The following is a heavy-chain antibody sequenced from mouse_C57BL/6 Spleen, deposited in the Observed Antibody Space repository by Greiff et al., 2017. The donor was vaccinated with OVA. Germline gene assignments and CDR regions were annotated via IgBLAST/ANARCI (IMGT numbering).Heavy chain of an antibody. V-gene: IGHV1-72*01. D-gene: IGHD1-1*01. CDR3: ARVTTVLDWDFDV. J-gene: IGHJ1*03. CDR1: GYTFTSYW. Sequence: QVQLQQPGAELVKPGASVKLSCKASGYTFTSYWMHWVKQRPGRGLEWIGRIDPNSGGTKYNEKFKSKATLPVDKTYSTAYMQLSSLTSEDSAVYYCARVTTVLDWDFDVWGTGTTVTVSA. CDR2: IDPNSGGT.